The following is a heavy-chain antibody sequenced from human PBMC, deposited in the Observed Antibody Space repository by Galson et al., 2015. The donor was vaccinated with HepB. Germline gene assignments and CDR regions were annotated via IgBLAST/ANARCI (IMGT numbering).Heavy chain of an antibody. CDR3: ARVTYYYDSSGYYYVDY. V-gene: IGHV1-18*01. CDR2: ISAYNGNT. J-gene: IGHJ4*02. Sequence: SVKVSCKASGYTFTSYGISWVRQAPGQGLEWMGWISAYNGNTNYAQKLQGRVTMTTDTSTSTAYMELRSLRSDDTAVYYCARVTYYYDSSGYYYVDYWGQGTLVTVSS. D-gene: IGHD3-22*01. CDR1: GYTFTSYG.